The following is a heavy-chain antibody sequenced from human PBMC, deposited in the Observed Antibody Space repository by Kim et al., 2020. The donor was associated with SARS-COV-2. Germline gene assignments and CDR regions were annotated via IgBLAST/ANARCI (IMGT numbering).Heavy chain of an antibody. CDR1: GFTFNRYW. CDR2: IYHDESMR. CDR3: ARGGGIRLTCLDS. D-gene: IGHD2-15*01. V-gene: IGHV3-74*01. J-gene: IGHJ4*02. Sequence: GGSLRLSCAASGFTFNRYWMHWVRQAPGKGLEWVAVIYHDESMRNYADSAKGRFTISRDDAKNTLYLQMNSLRAEDTATYYCARGGGIRLTCLDSWGQGTPVTVSS.